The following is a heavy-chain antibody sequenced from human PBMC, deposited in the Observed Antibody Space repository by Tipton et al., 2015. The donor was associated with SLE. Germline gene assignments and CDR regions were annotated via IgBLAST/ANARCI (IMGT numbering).Heavy chain of an antibody. D-gene: IGHD1-1*01. J-gene: IGHJ3*02. V-gene: IGHV4-59*01. CDR1: GGSINTYF. CDR2: IYYSGST. Sequence: LRLSCTVSGGSINTYFWSWVRQPPGKGLEWLGHIYYSGSTDYNPSLKSRVTISVDRSKSQFSLDLSSVTAVDTAVYYCAIYKPRNDVFDIWGQGTWVTVSS. CDR3: AIYKPRNDVFDI.